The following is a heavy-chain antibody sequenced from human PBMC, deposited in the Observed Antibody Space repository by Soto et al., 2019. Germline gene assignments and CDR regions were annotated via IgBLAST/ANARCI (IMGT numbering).Heavy chain of an antibody. CDR2: ISYDGSNK. V-gene: IGHV3-30-3*01. J-gene: IGHJ4*02. CDR1: GFTFSSYA. Sequence: PVGSLRLSCAASGFTFSSYAMHWIRQAPGKGLEWVAVISYDGSNKYYADSVEGRFTISRDNSKNTLYLQMNSLRAEDTAVYYCARETWSRAVAGDFSFAYWGQGSLVTVSS. D-gene: IGHD6-19*01. CDR3: ARETWSRAVAGDFSFAY.